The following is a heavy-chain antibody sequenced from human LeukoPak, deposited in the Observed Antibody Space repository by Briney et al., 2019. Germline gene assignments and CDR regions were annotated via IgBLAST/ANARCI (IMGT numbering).Heavy chain of an antibody. Sequence: PGRSLRLSCTASGFTFSSYEMNWVRQAPGKGLEWVSYISSSGSTIYYAVSVKGRFTISRDNAKSTLYLQMDSLTVEDTALYYCARGTIGGNPASAYWGQGTLVTVSS. D-gene: IGHD4-23*01. CDR1: GFTFSSYE. CDR3: ARGTIGGNPASAY. CDR2: ISSSGSTI. J-gene: IGHJ4*02. V-gene: IGHV3-48*03.